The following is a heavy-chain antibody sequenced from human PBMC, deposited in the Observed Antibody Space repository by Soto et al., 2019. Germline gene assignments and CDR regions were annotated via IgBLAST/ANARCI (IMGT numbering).Heavy chain of an antibody. V-gene: IGHV3-23*01. Sequence: VGSLRLSCAASGFTFSSYAMNWVRQAPGKGLEWVSAISGSGSSTYYADSVKGRFTMSRDNSKNTLYLQMNSLRAEDTAVYYCAKQLPYSGSDYWGQGTLVTVSS. CDR2: ISGSGSST. CDR3: AKQLPYSGSDY. J-gene: IGHJ4*02. D-gene: IGHD5-12*01. CDR1: GFTFSSYA.